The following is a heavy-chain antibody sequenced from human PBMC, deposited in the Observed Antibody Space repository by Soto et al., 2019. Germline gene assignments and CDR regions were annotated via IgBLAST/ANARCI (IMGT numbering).Heavy chain of an antibody. J-gene: IGHJ4*02. CDR1: GLTFGSRA. V-gene: IGHV3-23*01. CDR2: ITDTGGDA. CDR3: VRGSKGSYPGSRIFDF. D-gene: IGHD3-10*01. Sequence: PGGSLRLSCVASGLTFGSRAMSWVRQSPGEGLEWVSTITDTGGDAKYADSVRGRFAISRDNSKNTLYLQMSALRAEDSAIYFCVRGSKGSYPGSRIFDFWGRGTLVTSPQ.